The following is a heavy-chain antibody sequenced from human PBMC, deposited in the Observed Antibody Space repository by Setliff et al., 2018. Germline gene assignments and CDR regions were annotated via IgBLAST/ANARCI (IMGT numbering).Heavy chain of an antibody. CDR3: ATNPRKGRSGGYYYDDPYYFYMDV. Sequence: GGSLRLSCAASGFTFSTYSINWVRQAPGKGLEWIAYISSRSNTIYYADSVKGRFTISRDNAKNSLYLQLNSLRAEDTAVYYCATNPRKGRSGGYYYDDPYYFYMDVWGKGTTVTVFS. D-gene: IGHD3-22*01. CDR1: GFTFSTYS. V-gene: IGHV3-48*01. CDR2: ISSRSNTI. J-gene: IGHJ6*03.